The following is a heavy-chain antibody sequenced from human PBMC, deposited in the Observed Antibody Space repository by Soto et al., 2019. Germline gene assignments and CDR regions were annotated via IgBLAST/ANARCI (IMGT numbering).Heavy chain of an antibody. Sequence: PGPQVKVSCKASGGTFSSYAISWVRQAPGQGLEWMGGIIPIFGTANYAQKFQGRVTITADESTSTAYMELSSLRSEDTAVYYCARHGLEWLGPFDYWGQGTLVTVSS. CDR2: IIPIFGTA. CDR1: GGTFSSYA. J-gene: IGHJ4*02. D-gene: IGHD3-3*01. V-gene: IGHV1-69*01. CDR3: ARHGLEWLGPFDY.